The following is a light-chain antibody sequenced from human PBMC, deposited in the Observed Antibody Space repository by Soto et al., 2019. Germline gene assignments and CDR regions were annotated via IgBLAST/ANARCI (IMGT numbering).Light chain of an antibody. CDR2: GNS. CDR1: SSNIGAGYD. Sequence: QSVLTPPPSVSGAPGQRVTISSTGSSSNIGAGYDVHWYQQLPGTAPKLLIYGNSNRPSGVPDRFSGSKSGTSASLAITGLQAEDEAHYYCQSYDSSLSGSVVFGGGTKVTVL. CDR3: QSYDSSLSGSVV. J-gene: IGLJ2*01. V-gene: IGLV1-40*01.